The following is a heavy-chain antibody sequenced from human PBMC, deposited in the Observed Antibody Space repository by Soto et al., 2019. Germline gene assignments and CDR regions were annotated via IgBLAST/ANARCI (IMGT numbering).Heavy chain of an antibody. CDR1: GGSISSYY. V-gene: IGHV4-59*08. CDR2: IYYSGST. D-gene: IGHD2-15*01. J-gene: IGHJ6*03. CDR3: ARRVVEYCSGGSCSYWNYYYYMDV. Sequence: SETLSLTCTVSGGSISSYYWSWIRQPPGKGLEWIGYIYYSGSTNYNPSLKSRVTISVDTSKNQFSLKLSSVTAADTAVYYCARRVVEYCSGGSCSYWNYYYYMDVWGKGTTVTVSS.